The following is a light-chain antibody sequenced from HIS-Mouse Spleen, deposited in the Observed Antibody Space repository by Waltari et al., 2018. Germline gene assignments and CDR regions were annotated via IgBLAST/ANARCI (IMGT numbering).Light chain of an antibody. CDR1: SSDVGSYTL. J-gene: IGLJ3*02. CDR2: EGS. Sequence: QSALTQPAPVSGPPGHAITISCTGTSSDVGSYTLVSWYQQHPGKAPKLMIYEGSKRPSGVSNRFSGSKSGNTASLTISGLQAEDEADYYCCSYAGSSTWVFGGGTKLTVL. CDR3: CSYAGSSTWV. V-gene: IGLV2-23*01.